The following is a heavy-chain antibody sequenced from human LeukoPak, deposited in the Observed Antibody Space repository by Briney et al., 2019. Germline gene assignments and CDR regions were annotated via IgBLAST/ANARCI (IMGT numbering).Heavy chain of an antibody. CDR3: ARVQDDYSNFEGYFDY. CDR2: IKTDGSST. CDR1: GFTFSSYA. D-gene: IGHD4-11*01. V-gene: IGHV3-74*01. J-gene: IGHJ4*02. Sequence: PGGSLRLSCAASGFTFSSYAMSWVRQAPGKGLVWVSRIKTDGSSTSYADSVKGRFTISRDNAKNTLYLQMNSLRAEDTAVYYCARVQDDYSNFEGYFDYWGQGTLVAVSS.